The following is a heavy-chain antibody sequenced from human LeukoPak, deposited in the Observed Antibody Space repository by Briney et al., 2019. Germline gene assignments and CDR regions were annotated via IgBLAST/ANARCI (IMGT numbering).Heavy chain of an antibody. CDR1: GGTFSSYA. CDR2: IIPILGIA. D-gene: IGHD3-3*01. CDR3: ARDSAIFGVVRLDY. V-gene: IGHV1-69*04. Sequence: ASVKVSCKASGGTFSSYAISWVRQAPGQGLKWMGRIIPILGIANYAQKFQGRVTITADKSTSTAYMELSSLRSEDTAVYYCARDSAIFGVVRLDYWGQGTLVTVSS. J-gene: IGHJ4*02.